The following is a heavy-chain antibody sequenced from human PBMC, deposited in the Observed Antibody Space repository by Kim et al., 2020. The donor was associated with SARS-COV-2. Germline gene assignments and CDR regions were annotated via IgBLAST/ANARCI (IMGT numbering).Heavy chain of an antibody. D-gene: IGHD4-17*01. J-gene: IGHJ3*02. Sequence: SETLSLTCAVYGGSFSGYYWSWIRQPPGKGLEWIGEINHSGSTNYNPSLKSRVTISVDTSKNQFSLKLSSVTAADTAVYYCARGLYGNYVSVDAFDIWGQGKMVTVSS. V-gene: IGHV4-34*01. CDR2: INHSGST. CDR1: GGSFSGYY. CDR3: ARGLYGNYVSVDAFDI.